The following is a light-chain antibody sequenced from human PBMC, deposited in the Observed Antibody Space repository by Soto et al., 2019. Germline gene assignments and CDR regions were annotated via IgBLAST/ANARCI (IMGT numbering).Light chain of an antibody. CDR2: KAS. V-gene: IGKV1-5*03. Sequence: DIQMTQSPSTLSASVGDRVTITCRASQSVDRWLAWYQQRPGKAPKALIYKASNLESGVPSRFSGSGSGTEFTLTITSLRPGDIATYYCPQYTTLVTFGQGTMVEMK. CDR3: PQYTTLVT. J-gene: IGKJ1*01. CDR1: QSVDRW.